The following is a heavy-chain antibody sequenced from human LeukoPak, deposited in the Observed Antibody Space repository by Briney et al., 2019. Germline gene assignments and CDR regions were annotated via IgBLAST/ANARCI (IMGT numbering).Heavy chain of an antibody. CDR1: GGSISSYY. Sequence: SETPSLTCTVSGGSISSYYWSWIRQPAGKGLEWIGRIYASGSTNYNASLKSRVSMSVDTSKNQFSLKLSSVTAADTAVFYCARENSGSYREFDYWGQGTLVTVSS. CDR2: IYASGST. V-gene: IGHV4-4*07. J-gene: IGHJ4*02. D-gene: IGHD1-26*01. CDR3: ARENSGSYREFDY.